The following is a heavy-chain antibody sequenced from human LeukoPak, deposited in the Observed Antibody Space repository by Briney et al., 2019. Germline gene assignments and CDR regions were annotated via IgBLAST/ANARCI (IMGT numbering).Heavy chain of an antibody. V-gene: IGHV4-59*08. J-gene: IGHJ4*02. CDR1: GGSINSHY. Sequence: PSETLSLTCAVSGGSINSHYWGWIRQPPGKGLQWIGDIYYTGKNNYSPSLKSRVTISLDTSKDHLSLNLTSVVAADTAIYYCVRRDTGWNYFDYWGQGILVTVSS. CDR3: VRRDTGWNYFDY. D-gene: IGHD6-19*01. CDR2: IYYTGKN.